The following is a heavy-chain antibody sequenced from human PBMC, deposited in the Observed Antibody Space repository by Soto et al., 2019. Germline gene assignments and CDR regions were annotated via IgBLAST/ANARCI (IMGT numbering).Heavy chain of an antibody. Sequence: QVPLIQSEAEVKKPGSSVRVSCTASGGIFGSHGFSWVRQAPGQRLEWVGGFIPIFRTLTYTEKFQARVRIAADESTNTVYLDLSSLPSEDTAVYYCVRDRRIYYSDPHDEFVASDYEVWGQGTMVSVSS. CDR1: GGIFGSHG. V-gene: IGHV1-69*01. CDR2: FIPIFRTL. CDR3: VRDRRIYYSDPHDEFVASDYEV. J-gene: IGHJ3*01. D-gene: IGHD3-22*01.